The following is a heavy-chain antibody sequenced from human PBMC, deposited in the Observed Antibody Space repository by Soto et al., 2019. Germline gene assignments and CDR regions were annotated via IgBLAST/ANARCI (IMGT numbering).Heavy chain of an antibody. CDR3: ARDYGFGELFDP. Sequence: QVQLVQSGAEVKKPGASVKVSCKASGYTFTSYGISWVRQAPGQGLEWMGWISAYNGNTNYAQKLQGRVTMTTDTSPSTADMERRSLSSDDTAVYYCARDYGFGELFDPWGQGTLVTVSS. J-gene: IGHJ5*02. CDR1: GYTFTSYG. CDR2: ISAYNGNT. D-gene: IGHD3-10*01. V-gene: IGHV1-18*01.